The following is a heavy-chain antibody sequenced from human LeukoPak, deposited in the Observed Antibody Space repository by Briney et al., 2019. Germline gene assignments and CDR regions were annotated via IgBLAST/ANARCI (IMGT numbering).Heavy chain of an antibody. Sequence: SETLSLTCTVSGGSISSSSYYWGWIRQPPGKGLEWIGSIYYSGSTYYNPSLKSRVTISVDTSKNQFSLKLSSVTAADTAVYYCARDSNYFDWLYPQFDPWGQGTLDTVSS. CDR3: ARDSNYFDWLYPQFDP. CDR2: IYYSGST. D-gene: IGHD3-9*01. CDR1: GGSISSSSYY. J-gene: IGHJ5*02. V-gene: IGHV4-39*07.